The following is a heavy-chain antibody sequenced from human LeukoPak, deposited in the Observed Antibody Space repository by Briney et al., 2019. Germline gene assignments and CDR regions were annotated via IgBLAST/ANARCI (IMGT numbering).Heavy chain of an antibody. CDR1: GFTFSDYY. J-gene: IGHJ4*02. CDR3: ARGEFDFDY. V-gene: IGHV3-11*06. Sequence: GGTLRLSCAASGFTFSDYYMSWIRQAPGKGLEWVSYISSSSSYTNYADSVKGRFTISRDNAKNSLYLQMNSLRAEDTAVYYCARGEFDFDYWGQGTLVTVSS. D-gene: IGHD3-10*01. CDR2: ISSSSSYT.